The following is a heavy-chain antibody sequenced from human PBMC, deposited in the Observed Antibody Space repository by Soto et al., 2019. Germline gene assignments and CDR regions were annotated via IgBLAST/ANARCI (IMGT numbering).Heavy chain of an antibody. CDR1: GYTFTSYA. D-gene: IGHD4-17*01. Sequence: QVQLVQSGAEEKKPGASVKVSCKASGYTFTSYAMHWVRQAPGQRLEWMGWLNAGNGNTKYSQKFQGRVTITRDTSASTAYMELSSLRSEDTAVYYCASESYGGEFDYWGQGTLVTVSS. CDR2: LNAGNGNT. J-gene: IGHJ4*02. CDR3: ASESYGGEFDY. V-gene: IGHV1-3*05.